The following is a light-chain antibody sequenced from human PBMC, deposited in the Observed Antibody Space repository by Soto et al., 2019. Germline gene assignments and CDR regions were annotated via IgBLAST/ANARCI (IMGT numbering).Light chain of an antibody. V-gene: IGKV3-20*01. J-gene: IGKJ1*01. CDR1: QSVSSSY. CDR2: GAS. Sequence: IVLTRSPGTLSLSPGERATLSCRASQSVSSSYLAWYQQKPGQAPRLLIYGASSRATGIPDRFSGSGSGTDFTLTISRLEPGDFAVDYCQQYVTSPPGTFGQGTKVDIK. CDR3: QQYVTSPPGT.